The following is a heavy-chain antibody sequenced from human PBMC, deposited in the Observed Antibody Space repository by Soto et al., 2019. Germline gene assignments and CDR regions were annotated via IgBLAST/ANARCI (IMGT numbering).Heavy chain of an antibody. CDR1: GFTFSSYS. J-gene: IGHJ5*02. Sequence: PGGSLRLSCAASGFTFSSYSMNWVRQAPGKGLEWVSYITSSTSTIFYADSVKGRFTISRDNAKNSLYLQMNSLRDEDTAVYYCARGADYDSSGIRLNWFDPWRQGTLVTVSS. D-gene: IGHD3-22*01. V-gene: IGHV3-48*02. CDR2: ITSSTSTI. CDR3: ARGADYDSSGIRLNWFDP.